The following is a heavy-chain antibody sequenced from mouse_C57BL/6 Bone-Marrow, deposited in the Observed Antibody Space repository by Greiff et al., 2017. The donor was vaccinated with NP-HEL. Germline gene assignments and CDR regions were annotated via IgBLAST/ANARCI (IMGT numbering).Heavy chain of an antibody. CDR1: GYTFTSYW. CDR3: RGITTRRYYFDY. Sequence: EVQLQQSGTVLARPGASVKMSCKTSGYTFTSYWMHWVKQRPGQGLEWIGAIYPGNSDTSYNQKFKGKAKLTAVTSASTAYMELSSLTNEDSAVYYCRGITTRRYYFDYWGQGTTLTVSS. V-gene: IGHV1-5*01. J-gene: IGHJ2*01. CDR2: IYPGNSDT. D-gene: IGHD2-4*01.